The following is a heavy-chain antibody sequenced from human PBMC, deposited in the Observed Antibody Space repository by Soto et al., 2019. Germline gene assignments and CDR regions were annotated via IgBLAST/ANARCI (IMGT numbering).Heavy chain of an antibody. CDR1: GGSFSGYY. CDR2: IYGSGTT. J-gene: IGHJ6*02. Sequence: SETLSLTCAVYGGSFSGYYWSWIRQPAGKGLEWIGRIYGSGTTNYNPSLKSRVIMSVDTSKNQFSLNLSSVTAADTAVYYCTRDGDGRMTTNPYYYYGMDVWGPGITVTVSS. CDR3: TRDGDGRMTTNPYYYYGMDV. D-gene: IGHD2-21*02. V-gene: IGHV4-4*07.